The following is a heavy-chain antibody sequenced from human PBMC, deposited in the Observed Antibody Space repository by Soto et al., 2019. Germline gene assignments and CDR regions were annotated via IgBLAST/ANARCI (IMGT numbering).Heavy chain of an antibody. D-gene: IGHD3-10*01. V-gene: IGHV1-2*04. CDR2: INPNSGGT. Sequence: QVQLVQSGAEVKKPGASVKVSCKASGYTFTGYYMHWVRQAPGQGLEWMGWINPNSGGTNYAQKFQGWVTMTRDTSISTAYMELSRLRSDDTAVYYCARDDGYYGSGSSYYYYGMDVWGQGTTVTVSS. J-gene: IGHJ6*02. CDR3: ARDDGYYGSGSSYYYYGMDV. CDR1: GYTFTGYY.